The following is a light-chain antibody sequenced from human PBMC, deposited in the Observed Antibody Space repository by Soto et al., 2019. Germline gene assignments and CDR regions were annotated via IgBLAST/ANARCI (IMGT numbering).Light chain of an antibody. CDR2: DAS. J-gene: IGKJ4*01. CDR3: HQRSNWPPFT. V-gene: IGKV3-11*01. CDR1: QSISNF. Sequence: EIVLTQSPATLSLSPGEGATLSCLASQSISNFLAWYQQKPGQAPRLLIYDASKRATDIPDRFIGSGSGTDFTLTISSLEPEDFAVYYCHQRSNWPPFTFGGGTKVDIK.